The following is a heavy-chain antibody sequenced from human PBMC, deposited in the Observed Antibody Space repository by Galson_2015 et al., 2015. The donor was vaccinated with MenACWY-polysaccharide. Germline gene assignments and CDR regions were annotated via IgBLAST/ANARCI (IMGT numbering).Heavy chain of an antibody. CDR2: ISGSGTNI. CDR3: AKASQWGAAAVGSFDH. V-gene: IGHV3-23*01. CDR1: GFSITSYA. Sequence: SLRLSCAVSGFSITSYAVNWVRQAPGKGLEWVAVISGSGTNIQYADSMKGRFTISRDTSKSTLYLQMNSLRAEDTAKYYCAKASQWGAAAVGSFDHWGQGTLVTVSS. J-gene: IGHJ4*02. D-gene: IGHD6-13*01.